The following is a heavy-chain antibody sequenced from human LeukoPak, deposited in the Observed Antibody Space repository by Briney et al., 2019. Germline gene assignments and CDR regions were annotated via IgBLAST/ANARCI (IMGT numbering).Heavy chain of an antibody. CDR3: ARVRSDIVVVPAAIRLSRMIPRYNWFDP. D-gene: IGHD2-2*01. V-gene: IGHV4-34*01. Sequence: SETLSLTCAVYGGSFSGYYWSWIRQPPGKGLEWIGEINHSGSTNYNPSLKSRVTISVDTSKNQFSLKLSSVTAADTAVYYCARVRSDIVVVPAAIRLSRMIPRYNWFDPWGQGTLVTVSS. J-gene: IGHJ5*02. CDR2: INHSGST. CDR1: GGSFSGYY.